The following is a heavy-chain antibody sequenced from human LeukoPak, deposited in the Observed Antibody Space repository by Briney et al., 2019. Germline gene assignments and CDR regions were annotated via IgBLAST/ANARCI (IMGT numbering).Heavy chain of an antibody. CDR3: AKLLEYSNSSPGSDRDAFDI. J-gene: IGHJ3*02. Sequence: PGGSLRLSCAASGFTFSSYGMHWVRQAPGKGLEWVAVIWYDGSNKYYADSVKGRFTISRDNSKNTLYLQMNSLRAEDTAVYYCAKLLEYSNSSPGSDRDAFDIRGQGTMVTVSS. CDR2: IWYDGSNK. CDR1: GFTFSSYG. D-gene: IGHD6-6*01. V-gene: IGHV3-33*06.